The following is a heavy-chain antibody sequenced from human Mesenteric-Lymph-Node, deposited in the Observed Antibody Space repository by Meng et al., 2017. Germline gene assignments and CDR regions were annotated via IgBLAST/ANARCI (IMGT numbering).Heavy chain of an antibody. V-gene: IGHV4-39*07. Sequence: QLKLPESGPGLVKPSETLSLTCTGSGGSINSNSYYWAWIRQPPGKGLEWIGNIYYSGSTYFNPSLTSRVTISLDTSKNLFSLSLHSVTAADTAIYFCARGNYPGGTNWIDPWGQGTLVTVSS. CDR2: IYYSGST. CDR3: ARGNYPGGTNWIDP. D-gene: IGHD6-13*01. CDR1: GGSINSNSYY. J-gene: IGHJ5*02.